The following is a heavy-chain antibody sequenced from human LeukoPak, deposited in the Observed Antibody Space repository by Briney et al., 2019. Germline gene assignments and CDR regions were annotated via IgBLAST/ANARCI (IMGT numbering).Heavy chain of an antibody. V-gene: IGHV4-4*07. Sequence: PSETLSLTCTVSGGSISSYYWSWIRQPAGKVLELIRRIYTSGSTNYKPSLKSRVTMSVDTSNNQFSLELSSVTAADTAFYYCASLHYDYVWGSYRDACAIWGQGKMVTVSS. CDR1: GGSISSYY. J-gene: IGHJ3*02. D-gene: IGHD3-16*02. CDR2: IYTSGST. CDR3: ASLHYDYVWGSYRDACAI.